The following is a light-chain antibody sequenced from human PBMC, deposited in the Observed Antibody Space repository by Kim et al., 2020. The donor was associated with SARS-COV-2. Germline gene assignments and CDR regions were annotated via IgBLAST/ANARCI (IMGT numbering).Light chain of an antibody. Sequence: VSPGQTASMTCSGDKLGDKYACWYQQKPGQSPVLDIYQDSKRPSGIPERFSGSNSGNTATLTISGTQAMDEADYYCQAWDRTTVVFGGGTQLTVL. V-gene: IGLV3-1*01. CDR1: KLGDKY. J-gene: IGLJ2*01. CDR2: QDS. CDR3: QAWDRTTVV.